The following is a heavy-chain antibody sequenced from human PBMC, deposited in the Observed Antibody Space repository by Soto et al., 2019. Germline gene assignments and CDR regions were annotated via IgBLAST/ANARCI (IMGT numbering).Heavy chain of an antibody. Sequence: NPXETLSLTCTVAGCSISSGDYYWSWIRQPPGKGLEWIGYIYYSGSTYYNPSLKSRVTISVDTSKNQFSLKLGSVTAADTAVYYCARDMGYSYGYVGMDVWGQGTTVTVSS. CDR2: IYYSGST. D-gene: IGHD5-18*01. CDR3: ARDMGYSYGYVGMDV. V-gene: IGHV4-30-4*01. CDR1: GCSISSGDYY. J-gene: IGHJ6*02.